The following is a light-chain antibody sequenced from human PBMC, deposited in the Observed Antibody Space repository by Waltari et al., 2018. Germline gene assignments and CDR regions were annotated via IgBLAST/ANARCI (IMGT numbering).Light chain of an antibody. Sequence: DIVMTQSPDSLAVYLGERATINCKSSQSVLYSSNNKNYVAWYHQNPGQPPKLLVDWASTRESGVPDRFSAGGSGTDFTLTISSLQAEDVAVYYCQQFYTTPMTFGQGTRLEIK. CDR1: QSVLYSSNNKNY. CDR3: QQFYTTPMT. J-gene: IGKJ5*01. V-gene: IGKV4-1*01. CDR2: WAS.